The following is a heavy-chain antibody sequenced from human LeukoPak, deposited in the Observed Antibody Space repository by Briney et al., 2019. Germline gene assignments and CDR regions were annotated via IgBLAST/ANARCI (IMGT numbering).Heavy chain of an antibody. V-gene: IGHV1-2*02. CDR3: ARDPVTMVRGVPNWYFDL. CDR2: INPNSGGT. J-gene: IGHJ2*01. Sequence: ASVKVSCKASGYTFTGYYMHWVRQAPGQGLEWMGWINPNSGGTNYAQKFQGRVTITADKSTSTAYMELSSLRSEDTAVYYCARDPVTMVRGVPNWYFDLWGRGTLVTVSS. D-gene: IGHD3-10*01. CDR1: GYTFTGYY.